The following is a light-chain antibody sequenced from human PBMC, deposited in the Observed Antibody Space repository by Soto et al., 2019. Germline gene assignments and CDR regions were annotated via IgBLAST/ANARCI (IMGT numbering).Light chain of an antibody. V-gene: IGKV3-20*01. CDR3: QQYGRSLSIT. Sequence: IVLTHSPGTLSLSPGERATLSCRASESVNSRYLAWYQQKPGQAPRLLIYGTSSRAKGIPDRFSGSGSGTDFTLSISRLEPEDFAVYYCQQYGRSLSITFGQGTRLEIK. CDR1: ESVNSRY. J-gene: IGKJ5*01. CDR2: GTS.